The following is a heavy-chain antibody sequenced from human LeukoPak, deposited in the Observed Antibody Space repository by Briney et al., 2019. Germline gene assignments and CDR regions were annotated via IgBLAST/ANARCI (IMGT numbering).Heavy chain of an antibody. CDR1: GFTFSSYD. D-gene: IGHD6-13*01. CDR2: IGTAGDT. V-gene: IGHV3-13*01. J-gene: IGHJ4*02. CDR3: ARGAAAAGTMDY. Sequence: GGSLRLSCAASGFTFSSYDMHWVRQATGKGLEWVSAIGTAGDTYYPGSVKGRFTISRENAKNSLYLQMNSLRAGDTAVYYCARGAAAAGTMDYWGQGTLVTVSA.